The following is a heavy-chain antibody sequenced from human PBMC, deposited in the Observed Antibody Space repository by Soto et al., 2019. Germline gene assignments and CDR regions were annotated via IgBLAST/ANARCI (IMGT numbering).Heavy chain of an antibody. V-gene: IGHV4-34*01. CDR2: INHSGST. CDR1: GGSFSGYY. Sequence: QVQLQQWGAGLLKPSETLSLTCAVYGGSFSGYYWSWIRQPPGKGLEWIGEINHSGSTNYNPSLKSRVTISVDTPNNQLSLKLSSVTAGDTAVYYCAREGECSAVSCNKGWFDPWGQGTLVTVSS. D-gene: IGHD2-15*01. J-gene: IGHJ5*02. CDR3: AREGECSAVSCNKGWFDP.